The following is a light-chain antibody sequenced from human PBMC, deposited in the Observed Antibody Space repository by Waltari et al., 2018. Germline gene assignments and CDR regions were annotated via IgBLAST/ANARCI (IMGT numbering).Light chain of an antibody. CDR3: QQYNNFPPA. CDR2: GAS. V-gene: IGKV3-15*01. CDR1: HTVGSN. J-gene: IGKJ1*01. Sequence: TQSPDTLSVPPGERATPSCRASHTVGSNLAWYQQKPGKFPRLLISGASTRATGVPARFSGSGSGTEFTLTISSLQSEDFAVYYCQQYNNFPPAFGQGTKV.